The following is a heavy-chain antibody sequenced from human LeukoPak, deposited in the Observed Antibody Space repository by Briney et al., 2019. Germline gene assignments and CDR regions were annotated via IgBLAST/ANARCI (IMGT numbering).Heavy chain of an antibody. V-gene: IGHV4-39*01. D-gene: IGHD5-24*01. CDR3: ARWTMATTQDN. J-gene: IGHJ4*02. Sequence: SESLSLTCTVSGGSISSSSYYWGWIRQPPGKGLEWIGSIYFSGSTHYNPSLKSRVTISGDTSKNQFSLELSSVTAADTAVYYCARWTMATTQDNWGQGTLVTVSS. CDR1: GGSISSSSYY. CDR2: IYFSGST.